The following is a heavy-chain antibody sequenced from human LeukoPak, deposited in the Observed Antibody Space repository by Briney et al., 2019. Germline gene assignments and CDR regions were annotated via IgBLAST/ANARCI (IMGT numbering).Heavy chain of an antibody. J-gene: IGHJ4*02. D-gene: IGHD5-24*01. CDR1: GFTFSNYG. CDR3: AKDGRWLEDHFDH. Sequence: QPGGSLRLSCAASGFTFSNYGMHWVRQAPGKGLEWVAFIRYDGVIKYYADSVKGRFTISRDNSKNTLYVQMNSLRDDDTAVYYCAKDGRWLEDHFDHWDQGTLVTVSS. CDR2: IRYDGVIK. V-gene: IGHV3-30*02.